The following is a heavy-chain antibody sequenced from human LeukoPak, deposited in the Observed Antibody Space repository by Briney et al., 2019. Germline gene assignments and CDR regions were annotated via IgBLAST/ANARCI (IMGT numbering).Heavy chain of an antibody. CDR2: ISGSGGKT. Sequence: GVSLRLSCVASGFTFSSYGMSWVRQAPGKGLEWVSAISGSGGKTYNADSVKGRFTISRDNSRKTLYLQMNSLRAEDTAVYYCAKDGGSYQFDSWGQGTLVTVSS. D-gene: IGHD1-26*01. V-gene: IGHV3-23*01. CDR1: GFTFSSYG. J-gene: IGHJ4*02. CDR3: AKDGGSYQFDS.